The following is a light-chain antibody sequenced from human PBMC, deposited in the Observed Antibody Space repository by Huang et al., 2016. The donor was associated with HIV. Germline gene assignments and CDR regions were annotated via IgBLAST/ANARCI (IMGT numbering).Light chain of an antibody. CDR3: QQYDNLPLT. V-gene: IGKV1-33*01. Sequence: DIQMTQSPSSLSASVGDRVTITCQARQDITNYLNWYQQKPGKAPKLLIYDASNLETGVPSRFSRSGSGTDFTFTISSLQPEDIATYYCQQYDNLPLTCGGGTKVEIK. J-gene: IGKJ4*02. CDR1: QDITNY. CDR2: DAS.